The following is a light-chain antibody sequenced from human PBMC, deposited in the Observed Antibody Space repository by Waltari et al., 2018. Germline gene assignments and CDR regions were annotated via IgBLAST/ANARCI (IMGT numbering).Light chain of an antibody. Sequence: YDLTQPPSVSVSPGQTAAITCSGDGFPTPYPFWYQQKSGQAPVLVMYDDNKRPSGIPGRFSGSSAGTVATLTITGAQVDDEADYYCYSKDTDGGSQGKIGGGTKLTVL. CDR1: GFPTPY. J-gene: IGLJ2*01. V-gene: IGLV3-10*01. CDR2: DDN. CDR3: YSKDTDGGSQGK.